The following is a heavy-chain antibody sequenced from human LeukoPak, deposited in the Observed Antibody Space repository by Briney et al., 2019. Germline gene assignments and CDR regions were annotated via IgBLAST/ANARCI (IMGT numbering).Heavy chain of an antibody. J-gene: IGHJ6*02. CDR1: GGSISSYY. CDR3: ARGIAGSAFYYYYGMDV. V-gene: IGHV4-59*01. D-gene: IGHD2-2*01. Sequence: SETPSLTCTVSGGSISSYYWSWIRQPPGKGLEWIGYIYYSGSTNYNPSLKSRVTISVDTSKNQFSLKLTSVSAADTAVYYCARGIAGSAFYYYYGMDVWGQGTTVTVSS. CDR2: IYYSGST.